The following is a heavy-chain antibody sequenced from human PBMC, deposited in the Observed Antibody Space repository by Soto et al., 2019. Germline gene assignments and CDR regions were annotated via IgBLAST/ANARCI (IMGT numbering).Heavy chain of an antibody. CDR1: GFAFSNYW. CDR3: AANHRHDTDPLWPY. D-gene: IGHD3-16*01. V-gene: IGHV5-51*01. J-gene: IGHJ4*02. CDR2: TYPGDSAT. Sequence: GASQKISCKTSGFAFSNYWVGWVRQMPGKGFEWMGITYPGDSATKYSPSFQGHVTISSDKSTNTAYLQWSSLRASDTAIYFCAANHRHDTDPLWPYWDQGTLVTVSS.